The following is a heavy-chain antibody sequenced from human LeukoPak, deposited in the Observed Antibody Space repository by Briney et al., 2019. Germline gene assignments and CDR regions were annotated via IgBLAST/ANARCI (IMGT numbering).Heavy chain of an antibody. V-gene: IGHV1-69*05. D-gene: IGHD3-10*01. Sequence: SVKVSCKASGGTFSSYAISWVRQAPGQGLEWMGGIIPIFGTANYAQKFQGRVTITTDESTSTAYMELSSLRSEDTAVYYCATGRWFGELLDYWGQGTLVTVSS. CDR3: ATGRWFGELLDY. CDR1: GGTFSSYA. CDR2: IIPIFGTA. J-gene: IGHJ4*02.